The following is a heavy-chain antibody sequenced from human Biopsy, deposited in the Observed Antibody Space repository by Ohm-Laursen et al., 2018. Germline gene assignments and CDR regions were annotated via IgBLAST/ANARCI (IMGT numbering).Heavy chain of an antibody. Sequence: GTLSLTCTVSGDSISSYYWSWIRQPPGKGLQWIGYVYYTGSTDYNPSLQSRVTISVDTSKNHFSLRLRSVTPADTAVYYCAHARGSCSDMSVPGFFALWARGPLVPVSS. J-gene: IGHJ2*01. CDR2: VYYTGST. CDR1: GDSISSYY. D-gene: IGHD3-10*01. CDR3: AHARGSCSDMSVPGFFAL. V-gene: IGHV4-59*01.